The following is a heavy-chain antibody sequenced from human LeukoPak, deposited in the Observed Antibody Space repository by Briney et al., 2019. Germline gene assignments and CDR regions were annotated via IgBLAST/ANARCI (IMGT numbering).Heavy chain of an antibody. D-gene: IGHD1-26*01. Sequence: GGSLRLSCAASGFXFNSYSINWVRQAPGKGLEWVSSISSGSSYIFYADSVKGRFTISRDNAKNSLYLQMNSLRAEDTAVYYCARQVGVDDAFDIWGQGTMATISS. J-gene: IGHJ3*02. CDR2: ISSGSSYI. V-gene: IGHV3-21*01. CDR3: ARQVGVDDAFDI. CDR1: GFXFNSYS.